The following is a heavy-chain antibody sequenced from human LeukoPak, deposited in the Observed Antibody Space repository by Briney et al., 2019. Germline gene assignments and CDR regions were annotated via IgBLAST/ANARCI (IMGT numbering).Heavy chain of an antibody. CDR3: ARDLSGAAAVTGAFDI. Sequence: ASVKVSCKASGYTFTSYYMHWVRQAPGQGLEWMGIINPSGGSTSYAQKFQGRVTMTRDTSTSTVYMELSSLRSEDTAVYYCARDLSGAAAVTGAFDIWGQGTMVTVSS. D-gene: IGHD6-13*01. J-gene: IGHJ3*02. V-gene: IGHV1-46*01. CDR1: GYTFTSYY. CDR2: INPSGGST.